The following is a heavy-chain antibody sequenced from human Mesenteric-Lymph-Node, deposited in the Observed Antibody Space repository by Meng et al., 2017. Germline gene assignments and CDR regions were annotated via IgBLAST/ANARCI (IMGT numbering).Heavy chain of an antibody. CDR3: ARRPTGIDC. J-gene: IGHJ4*02. D-gene: IGHD2-8*02. CDR1: VGSLSGAY. Sequence: QVQLQQWGAGLLKPSETLSLTCSVIVGSLSGAYWNWIRQPPWKGLEWIGEIIHGGSPSYNPSLKSRVTISIDTSKNQLSLMLSSVTAADTAVYYCARRPTGIDCWGQGTLVTVSS. CDR2: IIHGGSP. V-gene: IGHV4-34*12.